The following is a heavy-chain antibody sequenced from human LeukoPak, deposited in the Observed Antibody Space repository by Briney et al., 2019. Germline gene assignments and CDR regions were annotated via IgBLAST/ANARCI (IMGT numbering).Heavy chain of an antibody. J-gene: IGHJ5*02. CDR2: INIGGTNT. Sequence: GGSLRLSCAASGFTFNDYYMSWIRQAPGKGLEWLSYINIGGTNTHYADSVKGRSTISRDNAKKSLYLEMNNLRAEDTAVYYCATDGAGFDTWGQGVLVTVSS. CDR3: ATDGAGFDT. V-gene: IGHV3-11*01. CDR1: GFTFNDYY.